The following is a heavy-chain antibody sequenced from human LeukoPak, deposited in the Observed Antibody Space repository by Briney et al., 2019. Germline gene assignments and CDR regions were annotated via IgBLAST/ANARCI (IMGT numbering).Heavy chain of an antibody. D-gene: IGHD2-2*01. CDR3: ARDRGYCSSTSCFRNTHFDY. CDR2: ISYDGDST. Sequence: GGSLRLSCEASGFTFGHFAMHWVRQAPGKGLEWIAFISYDGDSTYYADSVNGRFTVSRDNSKNTLYLQMNNLRAEDTAVYYCARDRGYCSSTSCFRNTHFDYWGQGTLVTVSS. CDR1: GFTFGHFA. V-gene: IGHV3-30*04. J-gene: IGHJ4*02.